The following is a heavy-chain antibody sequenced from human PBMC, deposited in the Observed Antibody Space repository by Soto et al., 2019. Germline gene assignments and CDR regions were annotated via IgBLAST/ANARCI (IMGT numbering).Heavy chain of an antibody. D-gene: IGHD2-21*02. CDR3: ARDVRGTVRD. CDR1: GFTFSSYG. CDR2: IWYDGSNK. V-gene: IGHV3-33*01. Sequence: QVQLVESGGGVVQPGRSLRLSCAASGFTFSSYGMHWVRQAPGKGLEWVAVIWYDGSNKYYADSVKGRFTISRDNSKNTLYLEMNSLRAEDTAVYYCARDVRGTVRDWGQGTLVTVSS. J-gene: IGHJ4*02.